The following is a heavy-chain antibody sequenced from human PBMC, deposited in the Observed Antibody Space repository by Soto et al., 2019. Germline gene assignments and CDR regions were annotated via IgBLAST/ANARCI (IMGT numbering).Heavy chain of an antibody. CDR2: IYYSGST. D-gene: IGHD3-3*01. Sequence: PSETLSLTCTVSGGSISSGGYYWSWIRQHPGKGLEWIGYIYYSGSTYYNPSLKSRVTISVDTSKNQFSLKLSSVTAADTAVYSCASLTHYDFWSGPWGQGTLVTVSS. V-gene: IGHV4-31*03. CDR3: ASLTHYDFWSGP. J-gene: IGHJ5*02. CDR1: GGSISSGGYY.